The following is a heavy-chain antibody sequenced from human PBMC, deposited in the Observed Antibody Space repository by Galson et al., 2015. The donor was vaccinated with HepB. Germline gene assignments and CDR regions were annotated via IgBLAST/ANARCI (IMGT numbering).Heavy chain of an antibody. CDR2: ISYTGTYT. CDR1: GFSFNYFP. CDR3: VRPRGAGAGDYQNWYFDL. D-gene: IGHD4-17*01. V-gene: IGHV3-30*04. Sequence: SLRLSCAASGFSFNYFPMHWVRQAPGKGLEWVAVISYTGTYTGYADFGRGRFTISRDNSRNALYLQMNSLTVEDTALYYCVRPRGAGAGDYQNWYFDLWGRCTPVTVSS. J-gene: IGHJ2*01.